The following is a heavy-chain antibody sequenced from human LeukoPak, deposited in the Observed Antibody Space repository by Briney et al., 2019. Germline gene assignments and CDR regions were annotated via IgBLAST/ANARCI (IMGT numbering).Heavy chain of an antibody. V-gene: IGHV3-23*01. Sequence: GGSLRLSCAGSGFTFSSNALSWVRQAPGKGLEWVSAISTSGGNTYYADSVRGRFTIARDNSKNTLYLQMNTLRAEDTAVYYCATTKQARRYFDYWGQGTLVTVSS. CDR1: GFTFSSNA. J-gene: IGHJ4*02. CDR3: ATTKQARRYFDY. CDR2: ISTSGGNT. D-gene: IGHD1-1*01.